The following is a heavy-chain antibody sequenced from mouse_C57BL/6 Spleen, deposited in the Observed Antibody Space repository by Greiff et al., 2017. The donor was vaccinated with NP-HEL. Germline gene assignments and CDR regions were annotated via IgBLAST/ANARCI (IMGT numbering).Heavy chain of an antibody. CDR1: GFTFSSYA. D-gene: IGHD4-1*01. V-gene: IGHV5-4*01. J-gene: IGHJ2*01. CDR3: ARSGTDFDY. CDR2: ISDGGSYT. Sequence: DVHLVESGGGLVKPGGSLKLSCAASGFTFSSYAMSWVRQTPEKRLEWVATISDGGSYTYYPENVKGRFTISRDNAKNNLYLQMSHLKSEDTAMYYCARSGTDFDYWGQGTTLTVSS.